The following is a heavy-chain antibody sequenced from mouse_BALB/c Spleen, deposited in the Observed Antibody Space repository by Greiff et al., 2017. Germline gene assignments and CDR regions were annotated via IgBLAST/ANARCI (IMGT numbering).Heavy chain of an antibody. D-gene: IGHD4-1*01. V-gene: IGHV5-6-5*01. CDR3: ARLLTGIAMDY. CDR2: ISSGGST. Sequence: EVMLVESGGGLVKPGGSLKLSCAASGFTFSSYAMSWVRQTPEKRLEWVASISSGGSTYYPDSVKGRFTISRDNARNILYLQMSSLRSEDTAMYYCARLLTGIAMDYWGQGTSVTVSS. CDR1: GFTFSSYA. J-gene: IGHJ4*01.